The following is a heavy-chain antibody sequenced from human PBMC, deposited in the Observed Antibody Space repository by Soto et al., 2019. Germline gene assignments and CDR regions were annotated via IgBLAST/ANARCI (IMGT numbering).Heavy chain of an antibody. CDR2: TIPIIGTT. CDR1: GATLSTHG. Sequence: SVKVSCKASGATLSTHGISWVRQAPGQGLEWMGGTIPIIGTTDYAEKFQGRVKITADESTTTSYMELSSLRPDDTAVYYCEAGDSSDTGDYWGQGTLVTVSS. J-gene: IGHJ4*02. CDR3: EAGDSSDTGDY. V-gene: IGHV1-69*13. D-gene: IGHD5-18*01.